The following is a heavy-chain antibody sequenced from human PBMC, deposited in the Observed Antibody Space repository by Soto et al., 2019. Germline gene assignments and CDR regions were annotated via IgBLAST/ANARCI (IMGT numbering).Heavy chain of an antibody. CDR2: IVVGSGNT. D-gene: IGHD2-2*01. Sequence: ASVKVSCKASGFTFTSSAVQWVRQARGQRLEWIGWIVVGSGNTNYAQEFQERVTITRDMSTSTAYMELSSLRSEDTAVYYCAADLYCSSTSCTSDYYYYYGMDVWGQGTTVTVSS. J-gene: IGHJ6*02. V-gene: IGHV1-58*01. CDR1: GFTFTSSA. CDR3: AADLYCSSTSCTSDYYYYYGMDV.